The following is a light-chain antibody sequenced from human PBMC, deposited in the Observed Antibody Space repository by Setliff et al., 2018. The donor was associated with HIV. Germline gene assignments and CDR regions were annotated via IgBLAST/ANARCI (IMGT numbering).Light chain of an antibody. V-gene: IGLV3-21*04. CDR1: NIGSKS. Sequence: SYELTQPPSVSVAPGKTARITCGGNNIGSKSVHWYQQKPGQAPVLVIYYDSDRPSGIPERFSGSNSGNTATLTISRVEAGDEADYYCHVWDNNSDHVGFGGGTKVTVL. J-gene: IGLJ2*01. CDR3: HVWDNNSDHVG. CDR2: YDS.